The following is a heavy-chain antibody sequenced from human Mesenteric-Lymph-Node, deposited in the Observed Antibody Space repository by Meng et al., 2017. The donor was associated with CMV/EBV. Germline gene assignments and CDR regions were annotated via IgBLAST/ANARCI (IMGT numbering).Heavy chain of an antibody. CDR3: ARAGYSSAWPPGDFDS. CDR1: GDSVSSNSAA. J-gene: IGHJ4*02. D-gene: IGHD2-15*01. CDR2: TYYRSKWNS. V-gene: IGHV6-1*01. Sequence: SETLSLTCAISGDSVSSNSAAWNWIRQSPSRGLEWLGRTYYRSKWNSDYAASVTSRIIINPDTSRNQFSLQLNSVTPEDSAIYYCARAGYSSAWPPGDFDSWGQGTLVTVSS.